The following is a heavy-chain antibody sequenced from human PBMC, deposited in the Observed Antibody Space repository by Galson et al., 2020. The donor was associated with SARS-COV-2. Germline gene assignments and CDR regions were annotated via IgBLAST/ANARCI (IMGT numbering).Heavy chain of an antibody. D-gene: IGHD1-1*01. J-gene: IGHJ6*03. CDR3: AREFKLGPTNYYYYMDV. Sequence: ASVKVSCKASGYTFTSYGISWVRQAPGQGLEWMGWISAYNGNTNYAQKLQGRVTMTTDTSTSTAYMELRSLRSDDTAVYYCAREFKLGPTNYYYYMDVWGKGTTVTVSS. CDR1: GYTFTSYG. V-gene: IGHV1-18*01. CDR2: ISAYNGNT.